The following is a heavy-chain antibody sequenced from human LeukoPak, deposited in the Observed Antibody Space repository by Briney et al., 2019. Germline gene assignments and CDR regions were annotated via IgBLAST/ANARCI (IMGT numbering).Heavy chain of an antibody. V-gene: IGHV3-9*01. CDR1: GFPFSSYW. J-gene: IGHJ4*02. Sequence: GGSLRLSCVASGFPFSSYWMTWVRQAPGKGLEWVSGISWNSGSIGYADSVKGRFTISRDNAKNSLYLQMNSLRAEDTALYYCAKDSDYDSSGYYDYWGQGTLVTVSS. CDR3: AKDSDYDSSGYYDY. CDR2: ISWNSGSI. D-gene: IGHD3-22*01.